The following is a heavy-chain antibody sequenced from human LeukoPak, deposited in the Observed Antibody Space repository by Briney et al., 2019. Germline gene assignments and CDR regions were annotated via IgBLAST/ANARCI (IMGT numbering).Heavy chain of an antibody. CDR1: GFTFSSYA. CDR2: ISGSGGST. CDR3: AKEFLDTATPEELGY. D-gene: IGHD5-18*01. J-gene: IGHJ4*02. Sequence: PGASLRLSCAASGFTFSSYAMSWVRQAPGKGLEWVSAISGSGGSTYYAESVKGRFTISRDNSKTTLYLQMNSLRAEDTAVYYCAKEFLDTATPEELGYWGQGTLVTVSS. V-gene: IGHV3-23*01.